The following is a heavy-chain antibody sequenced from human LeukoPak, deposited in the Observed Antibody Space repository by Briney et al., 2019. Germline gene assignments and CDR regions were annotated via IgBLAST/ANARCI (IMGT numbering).Heavy chain of an antibody. D-gene: IGHD6-19*01. CDR2: ISYDGSNK. CDR3: AREQWFDY. V-gene: IGHV3-30*04. Sequence: GGSLRLSCAASGFTFSSYAMHWVRQAPGKGLEWVAVISYDGSNKYYADSVKGRFTISSDNSKNTLYLQMNSLRAEDTAVYYCAREQWFDYWGQGTLVTVSS. J-gene: IGHJ4*02. CDR1: GFTFSSYA.